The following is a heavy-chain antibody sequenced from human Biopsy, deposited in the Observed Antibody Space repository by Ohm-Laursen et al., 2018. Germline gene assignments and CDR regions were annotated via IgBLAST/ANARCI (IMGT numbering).Heavy chain of an antibody. V-gene: IGHV4-31*03. CDR1: GVSINGGRYY. Sequence: TLSLTCTVSGVSINGGRYYWNWIRHHPGKGLEWIGNIFYSANTYYNPSLKSRLTISVDTSKNQFSLKLSSVTAADTAVYYCARMDCSGGSCHYYSYGMDVWGQGTTVTVSS. D-gene: IGHD2-15*01. CDR2: IFYSANT. CDR3: ARMDCSGGSCHYYSYGMDV. J-gene: IGHJ6*02.